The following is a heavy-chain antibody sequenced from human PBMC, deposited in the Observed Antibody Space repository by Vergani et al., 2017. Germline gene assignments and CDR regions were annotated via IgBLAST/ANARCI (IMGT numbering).Heavy chain of an antibody. CDR1: GGSISSYY. Sequence: QVQLQESGPGLVKPSETLSLTCNVSGGSISSYYWSWIRQPPGKGLEWIGYIYYSGSTNYNPSLKSRVTISVDTSKNQFSLKLSSVTAADTAVYYCARVGYSGSPGAFDIWGQGTMVTVSS. CDR2: IYYSGST. D-gene: IGHD1-26*01. CDR3: ARVGYSGSPGAFDI. V-gene: IGHV4-59*01. J-gene: IGHJ3*02.